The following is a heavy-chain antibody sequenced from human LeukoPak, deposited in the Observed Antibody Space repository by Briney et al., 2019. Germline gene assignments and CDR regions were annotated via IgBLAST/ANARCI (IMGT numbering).Heavy chain of an antibody. CDR2: FDPEDGET. D-gene: IGHD3-22*01. CDR3: ATDPPYYYDSSGYPPGGY. Sequence: ASVKVSCKVSGYTLTXXSMHWVRQAPGKXXEWMGGFDPEDGETIYAQKFQGRVTMTEDTSTDTAYMELSSLRSEDTAVYYCATDPPYYYDSSGYPPGGYWGQGTLVTVSS. V-gene: IGHV1-24*01. J-gene: IGHJ4*02. CDR1: GYTLTXXS.